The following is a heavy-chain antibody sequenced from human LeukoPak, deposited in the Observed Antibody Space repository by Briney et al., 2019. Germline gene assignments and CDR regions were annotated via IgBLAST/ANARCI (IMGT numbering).Heavy chain of an antibody. V-gene: IGHV4-39*01. CDR1: GGSISSSSYY. CDR2: IYYSGST. J-gene: IGHJ5*02. D-gene: IGHD2-2*01. Sequence: SETLSLTCTVSGGSISSSSYYWGWLRQPPGKGLEWIGSIYYSGSTYYNPSLKSRVTISVDTSKNQFSLKLSSVTAADTAVYYCARHFRGYGVPAAKSRDWFDPWGQGTLVTVSS. CDR3: ARHFRGYGVPAAKSRDWFDP.